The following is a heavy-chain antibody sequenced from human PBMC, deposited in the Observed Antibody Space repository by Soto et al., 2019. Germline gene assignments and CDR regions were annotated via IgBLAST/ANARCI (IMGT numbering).Heavy chain of an antibody. CDR2: IISSGGST. Sequence: GALRLSCAVSGFTFSDYGMRWVRQGPGKGLEWVSTIISSGGSTYYADSVKGRFTISRDNSKNTLYLQMNSLRAEDTAIYYCVLEVRAKSFDHWGHGTLVTVPS. J-gene: IGHJ4*01. CDR3: VLEVRAKSFDH. CDR1: GFTFSDYG. V-gene: IGHV3-23*01.